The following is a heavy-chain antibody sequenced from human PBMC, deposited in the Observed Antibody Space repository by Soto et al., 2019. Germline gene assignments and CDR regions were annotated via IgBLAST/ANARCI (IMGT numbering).Heavy chain of an antibody. CDR1: GFTFSDYY. J-gene: IGHJ3*02. Sequence: PGGSLRLSCAASGFTFSDYYMSWIRQAPGKGLEWVSYISSSGSTIYYADSVKGRFTISRDNAKNSLYLQMNSLRAEDTAVYYCARDKAPDSSGWYDAFDIWGQGTMVTVSS. CDR3: ARDKAPDSSGWYDAFDI. D-gene: IGHD6-19*01. V-gene: IGHV3-11*01. CDR2: ISSSGSTI.